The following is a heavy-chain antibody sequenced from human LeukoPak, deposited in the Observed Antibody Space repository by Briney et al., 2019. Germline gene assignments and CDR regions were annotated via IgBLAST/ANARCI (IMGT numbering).Heavy chain of an antibody. J-gene: IGHJ3*02. Sequence: RASVTVSCKASGYTFTSYYMHWVRQAPGQGLEWMGIINPSGGSTSYAQKFQGRVTMTRDMSTSTVYMELSSLRSEDTAVYYCARGDYDFWSGYPDAFDIWGQGTMVTVSS. CDR3: ARGDYDFWSGYPDAFDI. D-gene: IGHD3-3*01. V-gene: IGHV1-46*01. CDR2: INPSGGST. CDR1: GYTFTSYY.